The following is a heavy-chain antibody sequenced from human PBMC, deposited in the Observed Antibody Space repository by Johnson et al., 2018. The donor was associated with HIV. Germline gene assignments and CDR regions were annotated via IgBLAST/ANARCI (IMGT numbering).Heavy chain of an antibody. J-gene: IGHJ3*02. CDR2: ISYDGSKR. CDR1: GFTFSSYG. V-gene: IGHV3-30*18. D-gene: IGHD3-16*01. Sequence: QVHLVESGGGVVQPGKSLRLSCAASGFTFSSYGLHWVRQAPGKGLEWVAVISYDGSKRYYDDSVQGRFTISRENSKHTLYLQMNSLRAEDTAVYYCAKVRGRPGTPAALDIWGQGTMVTVSS. CDR3: AKVRGRPGTPAALDI.